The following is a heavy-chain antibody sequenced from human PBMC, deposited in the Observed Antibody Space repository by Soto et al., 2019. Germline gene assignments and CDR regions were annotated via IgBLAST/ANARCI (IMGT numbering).Heavy chain of an antibody. V-gene: IGHV3-21*01. CDR3: AREGRDGYSKQYAFDI. CDR2: ISSGSSNK. CDR1: GFTFSSYS. J-gene: IGHJ3*02. D-gene: IGHD2-15*01. Sequence: GGSLRLSCAASGFTFSSYSMNWVRQAPGKGLEWVSSISSGSSNKYYADSVKGRFTVSRDNAKNSLYLQMSSLRAEDTAVYYCAREGRDGYSKQYAFDIWGQGTMVTVSS.